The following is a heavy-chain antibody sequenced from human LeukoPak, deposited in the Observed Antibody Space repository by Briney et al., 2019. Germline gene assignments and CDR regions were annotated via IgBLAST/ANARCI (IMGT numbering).Heavy chain of an antibody. Sequence: GGSLRLSCAASGLTFSSYAMSWVRQAPGKGLEWVSAISGSGGSTYYADSVKGRFTISRDNSKNTLYLQMNSLRAEDTAVYYCAKKLRGSYYFDYWGQGTLVTVSS. D-gene: IGHD1-26*01. V-gene: IGHV3-23*01. CDR1: GLTFSSYA. CDR3: AKKLRGSYYFDY. CDR2: ISGSGGST. J-gene: IGHJ4*02.